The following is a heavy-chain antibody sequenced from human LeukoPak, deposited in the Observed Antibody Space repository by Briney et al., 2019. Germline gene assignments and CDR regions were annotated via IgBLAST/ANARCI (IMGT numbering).Heavy chain of an antibody. CDR3: AHGSPYYYDSSGYPVSSCDY. J-gene: IGHJ4*02. D-gene: IGHD3-22*01. V-gene: IGHV1-69*06. CDR1: VGTFTIYA. Sequence: SVTVSFTSSVGTFTIYAISWVRQAPGQGLEWMGRIIPIFGTANYAQKFQGRVTITADKSTSTAYMELSSLRSEDTAVYYCAHGSPYYYDSSGYPVSSCDYWGQGTLVTVSS. CDR2: IIPIFGTA.